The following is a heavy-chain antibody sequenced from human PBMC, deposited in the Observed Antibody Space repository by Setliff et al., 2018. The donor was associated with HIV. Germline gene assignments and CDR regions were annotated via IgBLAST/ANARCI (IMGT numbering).Heavy chain of an antibody. V-gene: IGHV4-31*03. CDR1: GGSISSGGYY. J-gene: IGHJ4*02. Sequence: LSLTCTVSGGSISSGGYYWSWIRQHPGKGLEWIGYIYYSGTTHYNPSLKSRVFISVDTSKNQFSLKLSSVTAADTAVYYCARQPSWGSIDYWGQGTLVTV. CDR3: ARQPSWGSIDY. CDR2: IYYSGTT. D-gene: IGHD7-27*01.